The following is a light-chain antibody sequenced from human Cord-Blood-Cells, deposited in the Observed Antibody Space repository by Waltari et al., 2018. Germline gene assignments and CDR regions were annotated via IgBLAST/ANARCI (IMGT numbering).Light chain of an antibody. CDR1: SSDVGGYNY. CDR2: DVS. J-gene: IGLJ1*01. Sequence: QYALTQPASVSGSPGQSITISCTGTSSDVGGYNYVSCYQQHPGKAPKLIIYDVSNRPSGVSNRFSGSKSGNTASLTISGLQAEDEADYYCSSYTSSSTLVFGTGTKVTVL. CDR3: SSYTSSSTLV. V-gene: IGLV2-14*01.